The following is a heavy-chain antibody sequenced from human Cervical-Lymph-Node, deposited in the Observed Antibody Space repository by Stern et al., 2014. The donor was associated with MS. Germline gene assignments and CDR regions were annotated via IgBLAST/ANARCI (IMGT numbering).Heavy chain of an antibody. Sequence: MQLVESGGAVVKPGRSLRLSCAASGFTFSSYGMHWVRQAPGKGLEWVTVISYDGNHKYYAASVKGRFTISRDNSKNPLHLQMNSVTPDDTAIYYCARDYEDTSMLFDHWGQGTLVTVSS. D-gene: IGHD2-8*01. V-gene: IGHV3-30*03. CDR1: GFTFSSYG. CDR2: ISYDGNHK. CDR3: ARDYEDTSMLFDH. J-gene: IGHJ4*02.